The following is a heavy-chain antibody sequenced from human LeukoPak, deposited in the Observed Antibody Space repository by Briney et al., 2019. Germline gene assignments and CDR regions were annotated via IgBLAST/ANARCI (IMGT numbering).Heavy chain of an antibody. J-gene: IGHJ2*01. CDR1: GFYFSNYA. V-gene: IGHV3-30*02. D-gene: IGHD2-15*01. CDR3: AKGWRRYFDL. CDR2: IRYDAGNK. Sequence: GGSLRLSCAASGFYFSNYAMHWVRQAPGKGREWLAYIRYDAGNKYYADSVKGRFTISRDNSKNTVYLEMNDLRAEDTAVYYCAKGWRRYFDLWGRGTVVTVSS.